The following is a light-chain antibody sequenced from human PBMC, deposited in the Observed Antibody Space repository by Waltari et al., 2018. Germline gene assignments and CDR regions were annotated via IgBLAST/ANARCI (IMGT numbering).Light chain of an antibody. J-gene: IGKJ3*01. Sequence: EIVMSQSPLSLPVTPGEPASISCRSSQSLRHSHGSNYLDWYVQKPGQSPQLLIYLGSYRAPGVPDRFSGSGSGTDFTLKISRVEAEDVGFYYCMQALQSPFTFGPGTKVDIK. CDR3: MQALQSPFT. CDR2: LGS. CDR1: QSLRHSHGSNY. V-gene: IGKV2-28*01.